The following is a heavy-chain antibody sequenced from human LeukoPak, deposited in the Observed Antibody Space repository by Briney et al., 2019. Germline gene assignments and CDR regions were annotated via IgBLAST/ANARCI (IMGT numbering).Heavy chain of an antibody. CDR1: GFTFTTYW. J-gene: IGHJ3*02. V-gene: IGHV3-7*01. D-gene: IGHD3-22*01. Sequence: PGGSLRLSCAASGFTFTTYWMSWIRQLPGKGLEWVANINQDGTEKYYADSVKGRFTISRDNSKNTLYLQMNSLRAEDTAVYYCARLLAGSGYARDAFDIWGQGTMVTVSS. CDR3: ARLLAGSGYARDAFDI. CDR2: INQDGTEK.